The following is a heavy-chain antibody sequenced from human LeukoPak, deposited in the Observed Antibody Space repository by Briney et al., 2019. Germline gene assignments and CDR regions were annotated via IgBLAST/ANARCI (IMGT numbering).Heavy chain of an antibody. J-gene: IGHJ4*02. D-gene: IGHD4-23*01. CDR2: INHSGST. Sequence: SETLSLTCAVYGGSFSGYYWSWIRQPPGKGLEWIGEINHSGSTNYNPSLKSRVTISVDTPKNQFSLKLSSVTAADTAVYYCARGGRTYGGVDYWGQGTLVTVSS. V-gene: IGHV4-34*01. CDR1: GGSFSGYY. CDR3: ARGGRTYGGVDY.